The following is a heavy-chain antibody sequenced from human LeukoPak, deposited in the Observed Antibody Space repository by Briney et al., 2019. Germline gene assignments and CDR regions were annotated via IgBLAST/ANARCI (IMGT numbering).Heavy chain of an antibody. CDR2: IYYSGST. CDR3: ASEVITMVRGVITPFDY. Sequence: KASETLSLTCTVPGGSISSSSYYWGWIRQPPGKGLEWIGSIYYSGSTYYNPSLKSRVTISVDTSKNQFSLKLSSVTAADTAVYYCASEVITMVRGVITPFDYWGQGTLVTVSS. J-gene: IGHJ4*02. V-gene: IGHV4-39*01. D-gene: IGHD3-10*01. CDR1: GGSISSSSYY.